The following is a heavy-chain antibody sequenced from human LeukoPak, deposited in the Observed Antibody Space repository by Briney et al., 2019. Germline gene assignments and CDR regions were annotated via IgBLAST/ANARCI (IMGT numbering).Heavy chain of an antibody. CDR2: INPNSGGT. J-gene: IGHJ4*02. D-gene: IGHD3-16*01. Sequence: ASVKVSCKASGYTFIDHYIHWVRQAPGQGLEWVGWINPNSGGTKFAQKFQGRVTMTRNTSISTAFMELSRLRSDDTAVYYCARGEGELRDFDYWGQGTLVTVSS. CDR1: GYTFIDHY. CDR3: ARGEGELRDFDY. V-gene: IGHV1-2*02.